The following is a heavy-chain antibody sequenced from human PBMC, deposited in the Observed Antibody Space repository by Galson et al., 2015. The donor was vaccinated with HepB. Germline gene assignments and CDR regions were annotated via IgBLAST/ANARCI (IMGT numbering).Heavy chain of an antibody. Sequence: SLRLSCAASGFAFSSYAMTWFRQAPGKGLEWVSTVTGNGDSTFYSDSVKGRFTVSRDNPKNALYLHMTSLRAEDTATYYCARDERGRKYVAGTTGSPAWWGQGTLVTVSS. CDR3: ARDERGRKYVAGTTGSPAW. CDR1: GFAFSSYA. D-gene: IGHD1-26*01. J-gene: IGHJ4*02. CDR2: VTGNGDST. V-gene: IGHV3-23*01.